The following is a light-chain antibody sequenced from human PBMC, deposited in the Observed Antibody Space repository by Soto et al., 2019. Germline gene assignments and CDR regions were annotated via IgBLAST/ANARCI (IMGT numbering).Light chain of an antibody. CDR1: SSDVGGYKY. V-gene: IGLV2-11*01. Sequence: QSALTQPRSVSGSPGQSVTISCTGTSSDVGGYKYVSWYQQHPGKAPKLIIYDVTKRPSGVPDRFSGSKSGNTASLTISGLQAEDEADYYCCSYAGTNPVIFGGGTKLTVL. CDR2: DVT. CDR3: CSYAGTNPVI. J-gene: IGLJ2*01.